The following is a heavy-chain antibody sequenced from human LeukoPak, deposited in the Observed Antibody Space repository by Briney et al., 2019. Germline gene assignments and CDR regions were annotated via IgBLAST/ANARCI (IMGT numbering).Heavy chain of an antibody. J-gene: IGHJ6*02. V-gene: IGHV3-30*04. CDR2: KSYDGSNK. CDR1: GFTFSSYA. CDR3: ARGYGMDV. Sequence: GGSLRLSCAASGFTFSSYAMHWVRQAPGKGLEWVAVKSYDGSNKYYADSVKGRFTISRDNSKNTLYLQMNSLRAEDTAVYYCARGYGMDVWGQGTTVTVSS.